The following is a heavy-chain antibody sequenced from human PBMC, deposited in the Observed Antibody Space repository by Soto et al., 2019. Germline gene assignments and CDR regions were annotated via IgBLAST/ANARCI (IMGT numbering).Heavy chain of an antibody. J-gene: IGHJ1*01. CDR2: FDPEDGET. CDR1: GYTLTELS. Sequence: ASVKVSCKVSGYTLTELSMHWVRQAPGKGLEWMGGFDPEDGETIYAQKFQGRVTMTEDTSTDTAYMELSSLRSEDTAVYYCATTMVRAEYFQHWGQGTLVTVSS. V-gene: IGHV1-24*01. D-gene: IGHD6-13*01. CDR3: ATTMVRAEYFQH.